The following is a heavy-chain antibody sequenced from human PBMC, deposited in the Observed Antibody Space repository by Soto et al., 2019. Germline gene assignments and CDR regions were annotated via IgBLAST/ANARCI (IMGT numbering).Heavy chain of an antibody. CDR1: GFTFSSYG. Sequence: GGSLRLSCAASGFTFSSYGMHWVRQAPGKGLEWVAVIWYDGSNKYYADSVKGRFTIPRDNSKNTLYLQMNSLRAEDTAVYYCARVHFEYSGYEPFDYWGQGTLVTVSS. D-gene: IGHD5-12*01. CDR3: ARVHFEYSGYEPFDY. CDR2: IWYDGSNK. V-gene: IGHV3-33*01. J-gene: IGHJ4*02.